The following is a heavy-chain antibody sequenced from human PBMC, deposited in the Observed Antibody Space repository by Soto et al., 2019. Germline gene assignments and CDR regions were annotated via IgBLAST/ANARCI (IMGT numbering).Heavy chain of an antibody. D-gene: IGHD3-16*01. CDR1: GGSFSGYY. J-gene: IGHJ4*02. V-gene: IGHV4-34*01. CDR3: ARGRGDFHY. CDR2: VNDSGSP. Sequence: PSETLSLTCAVYGGSFSGYYWAWTRQSPGKGLEWIGEVNDSGSPNYTPSLKRRVTISLDTSKKQFSLRLSLVTAADTAVYYCARGRGDFHYWGQGTLVTVSS.